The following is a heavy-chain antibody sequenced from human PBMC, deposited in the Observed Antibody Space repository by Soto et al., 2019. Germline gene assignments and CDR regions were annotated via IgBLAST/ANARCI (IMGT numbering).Heavy chain of an antibody. Sequence: GGSLRLSCAGSGFPFSIYGMHLVRQAPGKGLEWVAVIWSDGSNKYYTDSVKGRFTISRDNSKNTVSLGMNSLRDEETAVYYCDRDHGRRQLVGHCIGNTCDRGLIDYWGQGILVPVSS. CDR1: GFPFSIYG. J-gene: IGHJ4*02. CDR3: DRDHGRRQLVGHCIGNTCDRGLIDY. CDR2: IWSDGSNK. V-gene: IGHV3-33*01. D-gene: IGHD2-15*01.